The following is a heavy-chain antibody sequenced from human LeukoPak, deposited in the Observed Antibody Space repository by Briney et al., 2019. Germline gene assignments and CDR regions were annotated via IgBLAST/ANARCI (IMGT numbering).Heavy chain of an antibody. D-gene: IGHD3-10*01. Sequence: GGSLRLSCAASGFTFSSYSMNWVRQAPGKGLEWVSYISSSSSTIYYADSVKGRFTISRDNAKNSLYLQMNSLRAEDTAVYYCASPLLWFGDTHAFDIWGQGTMVTVSS. V-gene: IGHV3-48*01. CDR1: GFTFSSYS. J-gene: IGHJ3*02. CDR3: ASPLLWFGDTHAFDI. CDR2: ISSSSSTI.